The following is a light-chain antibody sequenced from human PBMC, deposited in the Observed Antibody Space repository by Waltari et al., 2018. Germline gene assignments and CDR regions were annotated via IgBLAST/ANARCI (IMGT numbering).Light chain of an antibody. V-gene: IGKV3-20*01. CDR2: GAS. CDR1: QSVSSSY. Sequence: EIVLTQSPGTLSLSPGDSATLACRARQSVSSSYLAWYQQKPGQAPRLLIYGASSRATGIPDRFSGSGSGTDFTLTISRLEPEDFAVYYCQQYDGAFGQGTKLEIK. CDR3: QQYDGA. J-gene: IGKJ2*01.